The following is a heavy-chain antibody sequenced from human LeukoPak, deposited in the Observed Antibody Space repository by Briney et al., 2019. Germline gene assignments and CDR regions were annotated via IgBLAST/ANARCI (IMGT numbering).Heavy chain of an antibody. J-gene: IGHJ5*02. Sequence: PSQTLSLTCAVSGHSISSGCYSWSWIRQPPGKGLEWIGYIYHGSSAHYSPSLKSRAHISVDKAKNQFSLKLSSVTDTDAAVYYCARYCSGGQVKWFDPWGQGTLVTVSS. CDR3: ARYCSGGQVKWFDP. CDR2: IYHGSSA. CDR1: GHSISSGCYS. D-gene: IGHD2-15*01. V-gene: IGHV4-30-2*01.